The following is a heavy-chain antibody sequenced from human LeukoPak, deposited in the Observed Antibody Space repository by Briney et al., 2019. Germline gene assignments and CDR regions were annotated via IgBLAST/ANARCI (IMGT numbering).Heavy chain of an antibody. J-gene: IGHJ4*02. Sequence: GGSLRLSCAASGFIFSRYIMNWVRQAPGKGLEWVSSISGSGIIYYADSVRGRFTISRDNAKNSLYLQMNSLRAEDTAVYYCARGPSGYQNTGGQGTLVTVSS. CDR3: ARGPSGYQNT. V-gene: IGHV3-21*01. CDR2: ISGSGII. D-gene: IGHD5-12*01. CDR1: GFIFSRYI.